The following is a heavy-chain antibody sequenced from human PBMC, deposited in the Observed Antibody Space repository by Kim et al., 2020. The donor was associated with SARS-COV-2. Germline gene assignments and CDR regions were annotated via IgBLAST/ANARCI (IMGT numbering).Heavy chain of an antibody. D-gene: IGHD3-10*01. J-gene: IGHJ4*02. CDR3: TTAGSGFGVR. CDR2: IKRKTDGSTT. V-gene: IGHV3-15*01. CDR1: GITLSNAG. Sequence: GGSLRLSCAASGITLSNAGMSWVRQAPGKGLEWVGRIKRKTDGSTTDYAAPVKGRFTISRDDSRNTLHLQMNSLKTEDTAVYYCTTAGSGFGVRWGQGTLVTVSS.